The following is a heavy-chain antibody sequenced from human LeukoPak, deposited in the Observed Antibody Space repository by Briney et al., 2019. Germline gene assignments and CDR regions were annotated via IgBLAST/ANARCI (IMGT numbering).Heavy chain of an antibody. CDR1: GFTFDDYG. CDR3: ARDSFLRRPEPADY. Sequence: SGGSLRLSCAASGFTFDDYGMSWVRQGPGKGLEWVSGINWNGGRTGYADSVKGLFTISRDNAKNSLYLQMNSLRAEDTALYYCARDSFLRRPEPADYWGQGTLVTVSS. D-gene: IGHD1-14*01. V-gene: IGHV3-20*04. CDR2: INWNGGRT. J-gene: IGHJ4*02.